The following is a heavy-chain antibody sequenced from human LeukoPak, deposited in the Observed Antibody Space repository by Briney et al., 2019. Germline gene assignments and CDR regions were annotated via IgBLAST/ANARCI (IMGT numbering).Heavy chain of an antibody. V-gene: IGHV5-51*01. CDR1: GYSFTSYW. D-gene: IGHD3-22*01. J-gene: IGHJ3*02. CDR2: IYPGDSDT. Sequence: GESLKISCRGSGYSFTSYWIGWVRQMPGKGLEWMGIIYPGDSDTRYSPSFQGQVTISADKSISTAYLQWSSLKASDTAMYYCARPKGYYDSSGYTDAFDIWGQGTMVTVSS. CDR3: ARPKGYYDSSGYTDAFDI.